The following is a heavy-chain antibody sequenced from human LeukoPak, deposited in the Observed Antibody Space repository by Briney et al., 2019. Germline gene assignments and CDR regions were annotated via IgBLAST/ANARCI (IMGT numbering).Heavy chain of an antibody. J-gene: IGHJ4*02. CDR1: GFTFSSNY. D-gene: IGHD3-16*01. Sequence: GGSLRLSCAASGFTFSSNYMSWVRQAPGKGLEWVSVIYSGGSTYYADSVKGRFTISRHNSKNTLYLQMNSLRAEDTAVYYCARDMITSTYYFDYWGQGTLVTVSS. CDR2: IYSGGST. V-gene: IGHV3-53*01. CDR3: ARDMITSTYYFDY.